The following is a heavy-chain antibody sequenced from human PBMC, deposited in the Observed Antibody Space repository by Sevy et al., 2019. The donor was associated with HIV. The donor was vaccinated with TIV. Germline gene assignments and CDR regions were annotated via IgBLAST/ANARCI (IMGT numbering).Heavy chain of an antibody. CDR2: ISGTGGSGDKT. CDR3: ARKYDSSGYFDY. CDR1: GFTFSNYA. J-gene: IGHJ4*02. Sequence: GGSLRLSCAASGFTFSNYAMNWVRQAPGKGLEWVSGISGTGGSGDKTNYADSVKGRFTISRDDSKNSLYLELNSLRAEETAMYYCARKYDSSGYFDYWGKGTLVTVSS. V-gene: IGHV3-23*01. D-gene: IGHD3-22*01.